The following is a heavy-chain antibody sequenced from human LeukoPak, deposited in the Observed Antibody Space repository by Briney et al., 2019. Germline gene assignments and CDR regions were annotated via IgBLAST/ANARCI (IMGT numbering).Heavy chain of an antibody. Sequence: SETLSLTCTVSGGSISSYYWSWIRQPPGKGLEWIGYTYYSGSTNYNPSLKSRVTISVDTSKNQFSLKLSSVTAADTAVYYCARSGSYFGDAFDIWGQGTMVTVSS. CDR2: TYYSGST. D-gene: IGHD1-26*01. V-gene: IGHV4-59*01. CDR1: GGSISSYY. J-gene: IGHJ3*02. CDR3: ARSGSYFGDAFDI.